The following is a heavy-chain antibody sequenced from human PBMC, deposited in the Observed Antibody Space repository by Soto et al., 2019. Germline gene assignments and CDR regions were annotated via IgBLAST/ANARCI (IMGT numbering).Heavy chain of an antibody. V-gene: IGHV3-21*01. CDR1: GFTFSRYS. CDR3: ARDTGYSSGQVPESFDI. CDR2: ISTSSNYI. Sequence: EVQLVESGGGLVKPGGSLRLSCAASGFTFSRYSMIWVRQAPGKGLEWVSCISTSSNYIFYGDSVKGRFTISRDNAKKSLDLQMNSLRAEDTAVYYCARDTGYSSGQVPESFDIWGQGTMVTVSS. D-gene: IGHD6-19*01. J-gene: IGHJ3*02.